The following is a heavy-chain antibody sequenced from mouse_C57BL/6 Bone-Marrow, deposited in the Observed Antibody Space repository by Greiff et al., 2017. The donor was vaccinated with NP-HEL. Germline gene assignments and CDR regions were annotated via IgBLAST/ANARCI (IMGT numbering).Heavy chain of an antibody. Sequence: VQRVESGPGLVAPSQSLSITCTASGFSLTSYGVDWVRQPPGKGLEWLGVIWGGGSTNYYSAPLSRRSISKDNSESQVFLKMNSLQTDDTAMYYCAKRSPLFIATVVGYWGQGTTLTVSS. J-gene: IGHJ2*01. CDR3: AKRSPLFIATVVGY. CDR2: IWGGGST. V-gene: IGHV2-9*01. D-gene: IGHD1-1*01. CDR1: GFSLTSYG.